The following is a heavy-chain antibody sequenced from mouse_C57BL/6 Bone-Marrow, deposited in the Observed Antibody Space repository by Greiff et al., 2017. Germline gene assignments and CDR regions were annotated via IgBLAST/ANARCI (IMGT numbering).Heavy chain of an antibody. CDR1: GYTFTSYW. D-gene: IGHD1-2*01. J-gene: IGHJ1*03. Sequence: QVQLQQPGAELVKPGASVKLSCKASGYTFTSYWMHWVKQRPGQGLEWIGMIHPNSGSTNYNEKFKSKATLTVDKSSSTAYMQLSSLTSEDSAVYYCARGRVRREYVDVWGTGTTVTVSS. CDR3: ARGRVRREYVDV. V-gene: IGHV1-64*01. CDR2: IHPNSGST.